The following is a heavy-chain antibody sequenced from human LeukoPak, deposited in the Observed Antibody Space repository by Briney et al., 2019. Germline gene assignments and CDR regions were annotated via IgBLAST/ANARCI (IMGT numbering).Heavy chain of an antibody. J-gene: IGHJ4*02. CDR2: ISYDGRQN. D-gene: IGHD2-8*01. Sequence: PGGSLRLSCAASGFTFSDYYISWIRQAPGKGLEWVAVISYDGRQNYYADSVKGRFTISRDNSKNTLYLQMNSLRDEDSAAYYCARVYLERLTAGYFDHWGQGTWVTVPP. CDR3: ARVYLERLTAGYFDH. CDR1: GFTFSDYY. V-gene: IGHV3-30*03.